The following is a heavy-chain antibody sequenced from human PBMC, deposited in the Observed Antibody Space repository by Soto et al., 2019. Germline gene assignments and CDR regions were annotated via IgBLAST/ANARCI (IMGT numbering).Heavy chain of an antibody. CDR3: AKNPKQWLAHYYFDY. CDR1: GFTFSSYA. D-gene: IGHD6-19*01. V-gene: IGHV3-23*01. Sequence: GGSLRLSCAASGFTFSSYAMSWVRQAPGKGLEWVSAISGSGGSTYYADSVKGRFTISRDNSKNTLYLQMNSLRAEDTAVYYCAKNPKQWLAHYYFDYWGQGTLVTVSS. J-gene: IGHJ4*02. CDR2: ISGSGGST.